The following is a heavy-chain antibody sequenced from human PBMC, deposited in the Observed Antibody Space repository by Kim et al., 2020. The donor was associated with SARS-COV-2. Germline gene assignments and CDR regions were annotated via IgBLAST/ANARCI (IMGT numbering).Heavy chain of an antibody. D-gene: IGHD6-19*01. V-gene: IGHV3-13*04. CDR3: ARGGAVAGRAFDI. J-gene: IGHJ3*02. Sequence: GGSLRLSCAASGFTFSSYDMHWVRQATGKGLEWVSAIGTAGDTYYPGSVKGRFTISRENAKNSLYLQMNSLRAGDTAVYYCARGGAVAGRAFDIWGQGTMVTVSS. CDR2: IGTAGDT. CDR1: GFTFSSYD.